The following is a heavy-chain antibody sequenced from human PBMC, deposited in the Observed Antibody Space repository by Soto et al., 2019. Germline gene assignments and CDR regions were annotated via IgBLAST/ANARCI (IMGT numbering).Heavy chain of an antibody. J-gene: IGHJ6*02. CDR1: GFTLSSYS. V-gene: IGHV3-21*01. CDR2: ISSSSSYI. Sequence: XEALRLTCAASGFTLSSYSMNWVRQAPGKGLEWVSSISSSSSYIYYADSVKGRFTISRDNAKNSLYLQMNSLRAEDTAVYYCARASYGYGYYYGMDVWGQGTTVTVSS. CDR3: ARASYGYGYYYGMDV. D-gene: IGHD5-18*01.